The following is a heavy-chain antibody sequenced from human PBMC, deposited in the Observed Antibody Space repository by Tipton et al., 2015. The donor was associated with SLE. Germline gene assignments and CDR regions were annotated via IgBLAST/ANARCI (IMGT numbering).Heavy chain of an antibody. Sequence: TLSLTCAVYDGSLSDYYWSWFRRPPGKGLEWIEEITHRGKTNYNPSLKSRVTISVDTSKNQFSLNLRSVTAADTAVYYCVKSVVVVSPRDYYYYMDVWGKGTTVTVSS. J-gene: IGHJ6*03. V-gene: IGHV4-34*01. CDR1: DGSLSDYY. CDR2: ITHRGKT. D-gene: IGHD2-15*01. CDR3: VKSVVVVSPRDYYYYMDV.